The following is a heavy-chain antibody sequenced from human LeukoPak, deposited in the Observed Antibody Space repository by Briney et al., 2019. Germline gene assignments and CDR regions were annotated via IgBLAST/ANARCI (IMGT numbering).Heavy chain of an antibody. CDR3: AKDNSPLYYYYGMDV. CDR2: ISGSGGST. D-gene: IGHD2/OR15-2a*01. Sequence: GGSLRLSCAASGFTFSSYSMNWVRQAPGKGLEWVSAISGSGGSTYYADSVKGRFTISRDNSKNTLYLQMNSLRAEDTAVYYCAKDNSPLYYYYGMDVWGQGTTVTVSS. CDR1: GFTFSSYS. V-gene: IGHV3-23*01. J-gene: IGHJ6*02.